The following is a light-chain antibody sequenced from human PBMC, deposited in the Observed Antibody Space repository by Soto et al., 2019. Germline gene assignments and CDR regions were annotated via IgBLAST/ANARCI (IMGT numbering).Light chain of an antibody. CDR2: DAA. J-gene: IGKJ1*01. V-gene: IGKV1-5*01. CDR1: QTISNW. CDR3: QQYYSYWT. Sequence: DIQMTQSPSTLSASVGDRVTNTCRASQTISNWLAWYQQKPGKAPNLLIDDAASLEGGVPSRFSGSGSGTEFTLTLSSLQPDDFATYYCQQYYSYWTFGQGTKVEIK.